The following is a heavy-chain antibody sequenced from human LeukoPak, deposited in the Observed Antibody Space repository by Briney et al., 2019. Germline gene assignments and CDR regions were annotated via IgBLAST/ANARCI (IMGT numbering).Heavy chain of an antibody. J-gene: IGHJ4*02. CDR3: ATDYYGSGSFDY. CDR2: IYSGGST. Sequence: GGSLRLSCAASGFTVSSNYMIWVRQAPGKGLEWVSVIYSGGSTYYADSVKGRFTISRDNSKNTLYLQMNSLRAEDTAVYYCATDYYGSGSFDYWGQGTLVTVSS. V-gene: IGHV3-53*01. D-gene: IGHD3-10*01. CDR1: GFTVSSNY.